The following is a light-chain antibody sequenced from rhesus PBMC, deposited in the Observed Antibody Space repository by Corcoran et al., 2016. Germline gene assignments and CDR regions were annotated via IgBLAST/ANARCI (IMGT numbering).Light chain of an antibody. J-gene: IGKJ1*01. CDR2: YAS. Sequence: DIQMTQSPSSLSASVGDTVTITCRASQGSNNILVWYQQKPGKAPKPLIYYASNLETGGPSRVSGSGSGTDFTLTIRGLQPGSFATYYSQQHNSYPRTFGQWTKVQIK. CDR3: QQHNSYPRT. V-gene: IGKV1S14*01. CDR1: QGSNNI.